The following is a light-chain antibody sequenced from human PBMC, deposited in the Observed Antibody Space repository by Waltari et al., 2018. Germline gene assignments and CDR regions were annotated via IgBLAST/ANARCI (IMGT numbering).Light chain of an antibody. Sequence: VLTQSQATLSLSPGAGATLSCRASPSISTYLAWCQQRPGQAPRLLIYDASNRAAGVPARFSGSGSGTDFTLSISSLEPEDFAVYYCHQRGSWPITFGQGTRLEIK. J-gene: IGKJ5*01. CDR1: PSISTY. CDR2: DAS. CDR3: HQRGSWPIT. V-gene: IGKV3-11*01.